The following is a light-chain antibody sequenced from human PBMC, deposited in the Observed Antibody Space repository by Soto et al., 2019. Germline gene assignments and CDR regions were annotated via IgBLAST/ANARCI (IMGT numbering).Light chain of an antibody. Sequence: QSALTQPASVSGSPGQSITISCTGTSSDVGSYNLVSWNQQHPGKAPKFLIYEVSKRPSGVSNRFSGSKSGNTASLTISGLQAEDEADYYCCSYAGSSTWVFGGGTKLTVL. CDR2: EVS. J-gene: IGLJ3*02. CDR1: SSDVGSYNL. V-gene: IGLV2-23*02. CDR3: CSYAGSSTWV.